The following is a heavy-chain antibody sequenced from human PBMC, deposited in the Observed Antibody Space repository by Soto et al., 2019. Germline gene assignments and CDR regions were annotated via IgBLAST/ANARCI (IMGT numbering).Heavy chain of an antibody. Sequence: QVQLQQWGAGLLKPSETLSLTCAVYGGSFGAYYWSWIRQPPGKGLEWIGESNHSGDTTYNPSLKIRVTISVDTSKNQFSLKLSSLTAADTAVYFCARGGMASAAIQVWEYWGQGTLVTVSS. CDR2: SNHSGDT. J-gene: IGHJ4*02. D-gene: IGHD2-2*01. CDR3: ARGGMASAAIQVWEY. CDR1: GGSFGAYY. V-gene: IGHV4-34*01.